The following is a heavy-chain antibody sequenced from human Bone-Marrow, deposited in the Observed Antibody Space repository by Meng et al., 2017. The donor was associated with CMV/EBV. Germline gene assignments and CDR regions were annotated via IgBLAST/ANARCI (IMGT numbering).Heavy chain of an antibody. V-gene: IGHV3-30-3*01. CDR1: GFTFRSYA. J-gene: IGHJ3*02. D-gene: IGHD7-27*01. CDR3: ARDLTGAVDAFDI. CDR2: ISYDGSNK. Sequence: LKLHCAASGFTFRSYAMHWVRQAPGKGLEWVAVISYDGSNKYYADSVKGRFTISRDNSKNTLYLQMNSLRAEDAAVYFCARDLTGAVDAFDIWGQGTMVTVSS.